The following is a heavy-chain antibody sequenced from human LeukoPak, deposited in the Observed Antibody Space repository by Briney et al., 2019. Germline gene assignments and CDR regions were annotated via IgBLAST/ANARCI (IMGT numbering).Heavy chain of an antibody. CDR3: ARDKSSIAARRSFDY. CDR1: GFTFSSYS. J-gene: IGHJ4*02. D-gene: IGHD6-6*01. V-gene: IGHV3-48*01. CDR2: ISSSSSTI. Sequence: GGSLRLSCAASGFTFSSYSMNCVRQAPGKGLEWVSYISSSSSTIYYADSVKGRFTISRDNAKNSLYLQMNSLRAEDTAVYYCARDKSSIAARRSFDYWGQGTLVTVSS.